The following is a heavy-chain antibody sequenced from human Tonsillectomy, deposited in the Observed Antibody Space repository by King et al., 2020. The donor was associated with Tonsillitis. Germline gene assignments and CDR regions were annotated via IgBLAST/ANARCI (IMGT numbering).Heavy chain of an antibody. CDR1: GGSISSFY. D-gene: IGHD1-26*01. Sequence: QLQESGPGLLKPSETLSLTCPVSGGSISSFYWSWIRQPAGKVLEWIWRIYTSGRTNYNPSLKSRVTMSVDTSKNQFSLKLSSVTAADTAVYYCARTQYSASSSFIDYWGQGTLVTVSS. V-gene: IGHV4-4*07. CDR2: IYTSGRT. CDR3: ARTQYSASSSFIDY. J-gene: IGHJ4*02.